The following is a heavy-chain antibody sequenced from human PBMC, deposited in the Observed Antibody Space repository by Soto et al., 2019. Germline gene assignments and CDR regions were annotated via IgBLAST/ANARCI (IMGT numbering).Heavy chain of an antibody. CDR3: ARGEYDSSGLYSWAPLGFDV. CDR1: GGSFTDYY. J-gene: IGHJ6*02. V-gene: IGHV4-34*01. Sequence: QVQLRQWGAGLLKPSETLVLTCAVSGGSFTDYYWGWIRQSPGKGLEWIGEINHSASSTYNPSLASRVTILVDTSKKQFSLRITSVTAADTAMYYCARGEYDSSGLYSWAPLGFDVWRQGTTVTVSS. D-gene: IGHD3-22*01. CDR2: INHSASS.